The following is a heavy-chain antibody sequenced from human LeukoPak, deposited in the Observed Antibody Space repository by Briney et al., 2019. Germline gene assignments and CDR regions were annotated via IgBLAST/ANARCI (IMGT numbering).Heavy chain of an antibody. J-gene: IGHJ5*02. V-gene: IGHV4-59*12. CDR1: GGSLRSYY. D-gene: IGHD6-13*01. CDR2: IYDNGNT. Sequence: SETLSLTCTVSGGSLRSYYGSWIRQPPGKGLEWIGYIYDNGNTNYNPSLKSRVTISVATSKTQFSLKLRSVTAADTAFYYCARGAAGSWYGTFDPWGQGALVTVSS. CDR3: ARGAAGSWYGTFDP.